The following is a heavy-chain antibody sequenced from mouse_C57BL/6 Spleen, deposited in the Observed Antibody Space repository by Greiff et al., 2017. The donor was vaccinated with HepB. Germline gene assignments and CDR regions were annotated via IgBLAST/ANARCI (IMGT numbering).Heavy chain of an antibody. V-gene: IGHV5-9-1*02. CDR1: GFTFSSYA. D-gene: IGHD2-2*01. CDR3: TRGGGYDPLDY. Sequence: EVKLVESGEGLVKPGGSLKLSCAASGFTFSSYAMSWVRQTPEKRLEWVAYISSGGDYIYYADTVKGRFTISRNNARNTLYLQMSSLKSEDTAMYYCTRGGGYDPLDYWGQGTTLTVSS. J-gene: IGHJ2*01. CDR2: ISSGGDYI.